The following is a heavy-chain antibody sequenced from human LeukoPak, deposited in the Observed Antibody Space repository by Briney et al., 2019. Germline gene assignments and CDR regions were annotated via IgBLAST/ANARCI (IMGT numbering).Heavy chain of an antibody. CDR3: AKRLWFGPWSSVALDY. CDR2: ISGSGGST. V-gene: IGHV3-23*01. Sequence: GGSLRLSCAASGFTFSSYAMSWVRQAPGKGLEWVSAISGSGGSTYYADSVKGRFTISRDNSKNTLYLQMNSLRAEDTAVYCCAKRLWFGPWSSVALDYWGQGTLVTVSS. CDR1: GFTFSSYA. J-gene: IGHJ4*02. D-gene: IGHD3-10*01.